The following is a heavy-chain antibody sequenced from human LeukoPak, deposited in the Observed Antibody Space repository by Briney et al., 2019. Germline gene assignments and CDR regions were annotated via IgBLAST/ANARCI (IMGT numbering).Heavy chain of an antibody. Sequence: GGSLRLSCAASGFTLSSYAMSWVRQAPGKGLEWVSTISGSGGVTYYADSVKGRLTISRDNSKNTLYLQMNSLRAEDTAVYYCAKGGYSYGYYFDYWGQGTLVTVSS. D-gene: IGHD5-18*01. J-gene: IGHJ4*02. CDR1: GFTLSSYA. CDR2: ISGSGGVT. V-gene: IGHV3-23*01. CDR3: AKGGYSYGYYFDY.